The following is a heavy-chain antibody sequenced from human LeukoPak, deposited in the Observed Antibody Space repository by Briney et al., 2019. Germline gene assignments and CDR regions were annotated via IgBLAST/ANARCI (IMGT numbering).Heavy chain of an antibody. D-gene: IGHD6-13*01. CDR1: GYTFTSYG. CDR2: ISAYNGNT. V-gene: IGHV1-18*01. Sequence: ASVKVSCTASGYTFTSYGISWVRQAPGQGIEWMGWISAYNGNTNYAQKLQGRVTMTTDTSTSTAYMELRSLRSDDTAVYYCARDRRIAAADPDAFDIWGQGTMVTVSS. CDR3: ARDRRIAAADPDAFDI. J-gene: IGHJ3*02.